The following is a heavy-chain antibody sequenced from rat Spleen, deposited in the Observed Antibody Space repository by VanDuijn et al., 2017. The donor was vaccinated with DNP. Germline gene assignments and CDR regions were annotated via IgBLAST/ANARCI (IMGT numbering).Heavy chain of an antibody. J-gene: IGHJ2*01. Sequence: QVQLKESGPGLVQPSQTLSLACTVSGFSLTSYHVHWVRQPSGKGLEWMGVIWTGGSTEYNSALKSRLSTSRDTSKSQVFLKMNSLQTEDTAMYFCARLPGDWGQGVMVTVSS. CDR1: GFSLTSYH. V-gene: IGHV2-43*01. D-gene: IGHD1-4*01. CDR2: IWTGGST. CDR3: ARLPGD.